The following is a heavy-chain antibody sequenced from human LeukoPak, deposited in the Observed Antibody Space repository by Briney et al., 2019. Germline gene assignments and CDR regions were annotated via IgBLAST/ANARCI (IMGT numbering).Heavy chain of an antibody. CDR2: VSSSSYYI. Sequence: PGGSLRLSCAAAGFTFSSDDMDWVRQAPGKWLEWVSSVSSSSYYIYYADSVKGRFTISRDNAQNSVYLQMNSLRAEDTAVYYCARVSYRKGYRWFDPWGQGTQVTVSS. CDR3: ARVSYRKGYRWFDP. D-gene: IGHD3-10*01. CDR1: GFTFSSDD. J-gene: IGHJ5*02. V-gene: IGHV3-21*01.